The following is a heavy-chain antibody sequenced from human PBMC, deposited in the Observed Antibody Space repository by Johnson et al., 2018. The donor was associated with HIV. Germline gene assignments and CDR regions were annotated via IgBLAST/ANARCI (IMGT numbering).Heavy chain of an antibody. D-gene: IGHD5-18*01. CDR2: ISYDGSNK. CDR1: GFTFSSYA. J-gene: IGHJ3*02. CDR3: ASEYSYGSHDAFDI. Sequence: QVQLVESGGGVVQPGRSLRLSCAASGFTFSSYAMHWVRQAPGKGLEWVAVISYDGSNKYYADSVKGRFTISRDNSKTTLYLQMNSLRAEDTAVYYCASEYSYGSHDAFDIWGQGTMVTVSS. V-gene: IGHV3-30-3*01.